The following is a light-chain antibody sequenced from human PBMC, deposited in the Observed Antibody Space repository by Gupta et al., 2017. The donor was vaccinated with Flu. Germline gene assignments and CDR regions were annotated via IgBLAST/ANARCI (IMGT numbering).Light chain of an antibody. V-gene: IGKV3-20*01. Sequence: EMVLTRPPCTLPLSPGERATLSCRASQSVSSSYLAWYQQKPGQAPRLLIYGASSRATGIPDRFSGSGSGTDFTLTISRLEPEDFAVYYCQQYGSSPPYSFGQGTKLEIK. CDR1: QSVSSSY. CDR2: GAS. J-gene: IGKJ2*03. CDR3: QQYGSSPPYS.